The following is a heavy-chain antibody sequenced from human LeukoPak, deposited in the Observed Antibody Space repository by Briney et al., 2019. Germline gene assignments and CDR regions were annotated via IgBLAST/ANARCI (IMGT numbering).Heavy chain of an antibody. J-gene: IGHJ3*02. CDR2: IIPIFGTA. D-gene: IGHD1-26*01. CDR3: ARAGVGGLAFDI. Sequence: GASVKVSCKASGGTFSCYAISWVRQAPGQGLEWMGGIIPIFGTANYAQKFQGRVTITADKSTSTAYMELSSLRSEDTAVYYCARAGVGGLAFDIWGQGTMVTVSS. CDR1: GGTFSCYA. V-gene: IGHV1-69*06.